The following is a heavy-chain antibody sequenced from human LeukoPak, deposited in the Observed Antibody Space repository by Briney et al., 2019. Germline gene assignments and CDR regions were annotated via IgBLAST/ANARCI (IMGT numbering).Heavy chain of an antibody. D-gene: IGHD3-16*01. CDR1: GFTFSTYS. CDR3: ARKGYELLYFDY. V-gene: IGHV3-48*01. CDR2: ISSGGGTV. J-gene: IGHJ4*02. Sequence: GGSLRLSCAASGFTFSTYSMTWVRQAPGKGLEWVSYISSGGGTVYYADSVKGRLTISRDNAKNSLYLRMNSLRAEDTAVYYCARKGYELLYFDYWGQGTLVTVSS.